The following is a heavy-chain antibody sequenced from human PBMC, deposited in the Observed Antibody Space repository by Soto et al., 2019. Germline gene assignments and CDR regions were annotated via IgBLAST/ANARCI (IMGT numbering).Heavy chain of an antibody. Sequence: SVNVSCNASGGTFSSYAIIWVRQAPGQGLECMGGIIPIFGTANYAQKFQGRVTITADKPTSTAYMELSSLRSEGTAVYYCASTFLVVPANYYYYGMDVWGQGTPVTV. CDR1: GGTFSSYA. J-gene: IGHJ6*02. CDR3: ASTFLVVPANYYYYGMDV. D-gene: IGHD2-2*01. V-gene: IGHV1-69*06. CDR2: IIPIFGTA.